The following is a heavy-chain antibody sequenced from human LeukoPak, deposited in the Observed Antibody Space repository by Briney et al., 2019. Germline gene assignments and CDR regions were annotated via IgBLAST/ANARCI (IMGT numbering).Heavy chain of an antibody. J-gene: IGHJ6*03. CDR2: IKQDGSEK. D-gene: IGHD1-26*01. CDR1: GFTFSSYW. V-gene: IGHV3-7*01. CDR3: ARVGATYYYYYMDV. Sequence: GGSLRLSCAASGFTFSSYWMSWVRQAPGKGLEWVAYIKQDGSEKYYVDSVKGRFTISRDNAKNSLYLQMNSLRAEDTAVYYCARVGATYYYYYMDVWGKGTTVSVSS.